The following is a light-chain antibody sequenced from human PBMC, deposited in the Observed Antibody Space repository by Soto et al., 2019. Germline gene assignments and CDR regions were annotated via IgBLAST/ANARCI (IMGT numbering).Light chain of an antibody. CDR3: QQSYSTPLT. J-gene: IGKJ4*01. CDR2: ASS. Sequence: QMTQSPSSLSASVGDRVTISCRASQRISNYLTWYQQKPGQAPKLLIYASSTLQSGVPSRFSGSGSGTDFTLTISSLQPEDFATYYCQQSYSTPLTFGGGTKVDIK. CDR1: QRISNY. V-gene: IGKV1-39*01.